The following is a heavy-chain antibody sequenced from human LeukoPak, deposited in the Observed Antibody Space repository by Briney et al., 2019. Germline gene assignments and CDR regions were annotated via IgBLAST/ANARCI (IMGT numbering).Heavy chain of an antibody. CDR3: ARRARYGSRHVDS. CDR2: IYPSDSTT. D-gene: IGHD4-23*01. J-gene: IGHJ4*02. CDR1: GYGFSNHW. Sequence: GASLKISCKGSGYGFSNHWIGWVRQMPGRGLEWMGIIYPSDSTTYYTTSFKGQVTISVDKSIDTAYLQWGSLKASDSAIYYCARRARYGSRHVDSWGQGTLVTVSS. V-gene: IGHV5-51*01.